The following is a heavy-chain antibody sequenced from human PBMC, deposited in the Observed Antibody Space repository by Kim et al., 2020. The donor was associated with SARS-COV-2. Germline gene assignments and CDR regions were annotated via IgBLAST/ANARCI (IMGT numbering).Heavy chain of an antibody. J-gene: IGHJ3*02. V-gene: IGHV1-2*02. CDR3: ARDSDSSDAFDI. Sequence: NYARKLQGRVTMTRDTSISTAYMELSRVRSDDTAVYDCARDSDSSDAFDIWGQGTMVSVSS. D-gene: IGHD3-22*01.